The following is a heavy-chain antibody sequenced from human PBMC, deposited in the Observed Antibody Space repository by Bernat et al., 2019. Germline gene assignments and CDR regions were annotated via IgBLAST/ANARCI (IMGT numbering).Heavy chain of an antibody. Sequence: QVQLVQSGAEVKKPGASVKVSCKASGYTFTGYYMHWVRQAPGQGLEWMGWINPNSGGTNYAQKFQGWVTMARDTSISTAYMGLSRLRSDDTAVYYCARGDRGGDDGDLYYYYYGMDVWGQGTTVTVSS. V-gene: IGHV1-2*04. CDR1: GYTFTGYY. J-gene: IGHJ6*02. CDR3: ARGDRGGDDGDLYYYYYGMDV. D-gene: IGHD4-17*01. CDR2: INPNSGGT.